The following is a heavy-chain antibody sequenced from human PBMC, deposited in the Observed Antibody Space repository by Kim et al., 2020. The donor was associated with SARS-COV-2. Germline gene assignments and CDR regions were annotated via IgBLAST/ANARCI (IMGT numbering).Heavy chain of an antibody. CDR3: ARGRIATTNWYFDL. Sequence: NPSLKSRVTISVDTSKNQFSLKLSSVTAADTAVDYCARGRIATTNWYFDLWGRGTLVTVSS. J-gene: IGHJ2*01. D-gene: IGHD2-21*01. V-gene: IGHV4-34*01.